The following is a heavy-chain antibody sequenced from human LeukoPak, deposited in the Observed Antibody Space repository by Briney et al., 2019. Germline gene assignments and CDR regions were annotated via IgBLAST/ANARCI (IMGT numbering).Heavy chain of an antibody. D-gene: IGHD5-12*01. CDR2: ISSSSSYI. CDR3: ARDVANNDY. J-gene: IGHJ4*02. Sequence: KPGGSLRLSCAASGFTFSSYSMNGVRQAPGKGLEWVSSISSSSSYIYYAVSVKGRFTISRDNAKNSLYLQMNSLRAEDTAVYYCARDVANNDYWGQGTLVTVSS. V-gene: IGHV3-21*01. CDR1: GFTFSSYS.